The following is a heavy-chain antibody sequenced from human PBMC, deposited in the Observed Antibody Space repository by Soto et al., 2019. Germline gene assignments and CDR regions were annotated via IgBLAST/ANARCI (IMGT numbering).Heavy chain of an antibody. D-gene: IGHD6-13*01. CDR2: IFYSGRT. CDR1: GASISSGSHY. Sequence: QVQLQESGPGLVKPSQTLSLTCTVSGASISSGSHYWSWIRQDPGKGLEWIGHIFYSGRTYYNPSLRSRVTISGDTSKNQFSLKLSSVTAADTAVYYCARAAAGGRYYYYGMDVWGQGTTVTVSS. V-gene: IGHV4-31*03. CDR3: ARAAAGGRYYYYGMDV. J-gene: IGHJ6*02.